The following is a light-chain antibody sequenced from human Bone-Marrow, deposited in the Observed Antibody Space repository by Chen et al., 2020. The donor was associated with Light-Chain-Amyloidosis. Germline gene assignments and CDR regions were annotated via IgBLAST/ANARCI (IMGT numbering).Light chain of an antibody. Sequence: QSALTQPASVSGSPGQSITISCTGTSSDVGGDNHVSWYQQHPDKAPKLMIYEVTNRPSWVPDRFSGSKSDNTASLTISVLQTDDEADYFCSAYTITNTLVFGSGTRVTLL. V-gene: IGLV2-14*01. CDR1: SSDVGGDNH. J-gene: IGLJ1*01. CDR3: SAYTITNTLV. CDR2: EVT.